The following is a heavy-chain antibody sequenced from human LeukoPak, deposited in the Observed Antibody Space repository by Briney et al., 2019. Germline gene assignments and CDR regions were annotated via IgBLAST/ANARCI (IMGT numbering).Heavy chain of an antibody. Sequence: GGSLRLSCAASGFTFSSYAMHWVRQAPGKGLEWVAVISYDGSNKYYADSVKGRFTISRDNSKNTLYLQMNSLRAEDTAVYYCARCSGWLYYFDYWGQGTLVTVSS. CDR3: ARCSGWLYYFDY. J-gene: IGHJ4*02. CDR1: GFTFSSYA. D-gene: IGHD6-19*01. CDR2: ISYDGSNK. V-gene: IGHV3-30*04.